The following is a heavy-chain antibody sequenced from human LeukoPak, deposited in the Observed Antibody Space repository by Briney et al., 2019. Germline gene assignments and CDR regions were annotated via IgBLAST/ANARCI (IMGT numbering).Heavy chain of an antibody. CDR3: ARRGIVATIGGNWFDH. CDR1: GFTFSSYS. CDR2: ISSSSSYI. D-gene: IGHD5-12*01. V-gene: IGHV3-21*01. J-gene: IGHJ5*02. Sequence: GGSLRLSCAASGFTFSSYSMNWVSQAQGKGLEWVSSISSSSSYIYYADSVKGRFTISRDNAKNSLYLQMNSLRAEDTAVYYCARRGIVATIGGNWFDHWGQGTLVTVSS.